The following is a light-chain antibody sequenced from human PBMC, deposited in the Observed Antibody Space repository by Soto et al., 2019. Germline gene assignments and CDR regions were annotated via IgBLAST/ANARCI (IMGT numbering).Light chain of an antibody. CDR2: GAS. CDR1: QSVNSVY. Sequence: EIVLTQSPGTLSLSPGERASLSCRADQSVNSVYLAWYQHKPGQAPRLLIYGASDRATGIPDRFSGSGSGTVFTLTISRLEPEDFAVYYCQQYVTSPFTFGPGTKVDI. V-gene: IGKV3-20*01. CDR3: QQYVTSPFT. J-gene: IGKJ3*01.